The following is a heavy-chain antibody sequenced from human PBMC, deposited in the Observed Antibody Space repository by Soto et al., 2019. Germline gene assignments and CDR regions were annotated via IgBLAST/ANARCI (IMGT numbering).Heavy chain of an antibody. Sequence: EVQVLESGGGLVQPGGSLRLSCAASGFIFSPYGMSWVRQAPGKGLEWVSTISGNGGGTYYADSVKGRFTLSRDNSKNMVYLQMNSLRAEDTAIYYCGKVKPATGTDFWGQGTLVTVSS. CDR3: GKVKPATGTDF. CDR1: GFIFSPYG. V-gene: IGHV3-23*01. CDR2: ISGNGGGT. J-gene: IGHJ4*02. D-gene: IGHD2-2*01.